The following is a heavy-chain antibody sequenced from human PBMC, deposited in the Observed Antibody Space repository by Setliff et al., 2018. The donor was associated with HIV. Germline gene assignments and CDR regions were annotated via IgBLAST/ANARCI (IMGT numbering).Heavy chain of an antibody. V-gene: IGHV4-59*01. CDR1: GGSISTYY. CDR2: IYFTGSS. J-gene: IGHJ3*01. D-gene: IGHD4-17*01. CDR3: ARVQMAYAAFDV. Sequence: SETLSLTCTVSGGSISTYYWSWIRKPPGKGLEWIGSIYFTGSSDNNPSLKSRVTLSVDTSKHQFSLKQSSVTAADTAVYYCARVQMAYAAFDVWGQGTLVTVSS.